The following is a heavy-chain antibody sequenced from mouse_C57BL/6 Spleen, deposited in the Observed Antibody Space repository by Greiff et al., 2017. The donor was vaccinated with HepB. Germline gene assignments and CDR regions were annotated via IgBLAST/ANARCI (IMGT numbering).Heavy chain of an antibody. CDR3: ARSADY. CDR2: IYPGDGDT. J-gene: IGHJ2*01. Sequence: QVQLQQSGPELVKPGASVKISCKASGYAFSSSWMNWVKQRPGKGLEWIGRIYPGDGDTNYNGKFKGKATLTADKSSSTAYMQISSLTSEDSAVYFCARSADYWGQGTTLTVSS. CDR1: GYAFSSSW. V-gene: IGHV1-82*01.